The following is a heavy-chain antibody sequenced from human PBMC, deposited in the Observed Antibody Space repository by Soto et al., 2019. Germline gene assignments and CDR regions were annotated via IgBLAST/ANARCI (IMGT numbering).Heavy chain of an antibody. CDR3: VAGPDHAKSAY. J-gene: IGHJ4*01. CDR2: GLRHEFV. Sequence: QMHLQESGPGLVKPSETLSLTCTVSGGSISDHYLSWTRQPPGKGLEWIGYGLRHEFVGTNPSLTSRVTISVDTSKKQFSLMLNSVTAADTAVYYCVAGPDHAKSAYWGQGTLVTVSS. CDR1: GGSISDHY. V-gene: IGHV4-59*03.